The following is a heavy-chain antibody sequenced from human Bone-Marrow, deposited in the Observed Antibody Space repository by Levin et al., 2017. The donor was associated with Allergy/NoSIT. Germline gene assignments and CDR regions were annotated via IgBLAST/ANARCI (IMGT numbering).Heavy chain of an antibody. Sequence: SETLSLTCTVSGGSISSGGYFWSWLRQHPGKDLEWIGYMYYSGTTDYNPSLKRRVSISVDTSKNQFSLRLNSVIAADTAVYYCAGSSGSAYYYGMDVWGQGATVTVSS. CDR1: GGSISSGGYF. D-gene: IGHD3-22*01. CDR2: MYYSGTT. CDR3: AGSSGSAYYYGMDV. V-gene: IGHV4-31*03. J-gene: IGHJ6*02.